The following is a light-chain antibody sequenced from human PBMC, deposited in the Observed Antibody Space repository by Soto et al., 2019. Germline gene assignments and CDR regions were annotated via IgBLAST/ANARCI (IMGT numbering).Light chain of an antibody. J-gene: IGKJ1*01. Sequence: DIQMTQSPSSLSASVGDRFTITCRASQTISMYLNWYQQKPGKAPKFLIYAASSLQSGVPSRFSGSGSGTDFTLTISSLQPEDFATYYCQQSYRRRTFGQGTKVDIK. V-gene: IGKV1-39*01. CDR3: QQSYRRRT. CDR2: AAS. CDR1: QTISMY.